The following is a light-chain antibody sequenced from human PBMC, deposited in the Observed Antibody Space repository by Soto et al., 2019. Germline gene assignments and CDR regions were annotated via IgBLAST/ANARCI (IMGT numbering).Light chain of an antibody. Sequence: DIVMTQSPLSLPVTPGEPASISCRSSQSLLYSNGYNYLDWYLQKQGQVPQLLIYLGSNRASGVPDRFSGSGSGTDFTLRISRVEAEDVGVYYCMQALQTPLTFGGGTKVEIK. CDR2: LGS. J-gene: IGKJ4*01. CDR1: QSLLYSNGYNY. V-gene: IGKV2-28*01. CDR3: MQALQTPLT.